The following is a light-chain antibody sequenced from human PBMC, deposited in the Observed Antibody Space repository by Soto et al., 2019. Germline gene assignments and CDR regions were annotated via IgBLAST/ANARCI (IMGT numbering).Light chain of an antibody. Sequence: DIQMTQSPSSLSASVGDRVTITCQASQDISNYLNWYQQKPGKAPKLLIYDASNLETGVPSRFSGSGSGTEFTFTISSLQPKDIATYYCQQYDNLLITFGHGTRLEIK. V-gene: IGKV1-33*01. J-gene: IGKJ5*01. CDR1: QDISNY. CDR3: QQYDNLLIT. CDR2: DAS.